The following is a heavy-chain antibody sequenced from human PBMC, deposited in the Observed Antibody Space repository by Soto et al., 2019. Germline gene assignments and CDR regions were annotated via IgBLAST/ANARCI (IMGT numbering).Heavy chain of an antibody. CDR1: EFSFSSYE. V-gene: IGHV3-30-3*01. J-gene: IGHJ6*02. CDR2: ISYDGSNA. D-gene: IGHD6-13*01. Sequence: GGSLRLSCAASEFSFSSYEMNWVRQAPGKGLEWVAVISYDGSNADYADSVKGRFTVSRDDSENTLDLQMNSLRRKDTSVYYCARGRYSSSWFSDYYYYGMDVWGQGTTVTVSS. CDR3: ARGRYSSSWFSDYYYYGMDV.